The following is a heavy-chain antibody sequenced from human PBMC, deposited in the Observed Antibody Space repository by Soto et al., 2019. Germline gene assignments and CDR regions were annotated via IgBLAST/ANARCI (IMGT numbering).Heavy chain of an antibody. J-gene: IGHJ4*02. Sequence: NPSETLSLTCAVSGGSISSSNWWSWVRQPPGKGLEWIGEIYHSGSTNYNPSLKSRVTISVDKSKNQFSLKLSSVTAADTAVYYCASDYYDSSGYSYFDYWGQGTLVTVSS. CDR1: GGSISSSNW. CDR3: ASDYYDSSGYSYFDY. V-gene: IGHV4-4*02. CDR2: IYHSGST. D-gene: IGHD3-22*01.